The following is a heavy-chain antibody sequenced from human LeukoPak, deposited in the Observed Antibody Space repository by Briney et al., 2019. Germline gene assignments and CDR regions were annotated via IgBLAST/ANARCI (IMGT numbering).Heavy chain of an antibody. V-gene: IGHV4-38-2*02. Sequence: SETLSLTCTVSGYSISSGYYWGWIRQPPGKGLEWIGSIYHSGSTYYNPSLKSRVTISVDTSKNQFSLKLSSVTAADTAVYYCAREFAGIVVVPAVRALDYWGQGTLVTVSS. D-gene: IGHD2-2*01. CDR2: IYHSGST. J-gene: IGHJ4*02. CDR3: AREFAGIVVVPAVRALDY. CDR1: GYSISSGYY.